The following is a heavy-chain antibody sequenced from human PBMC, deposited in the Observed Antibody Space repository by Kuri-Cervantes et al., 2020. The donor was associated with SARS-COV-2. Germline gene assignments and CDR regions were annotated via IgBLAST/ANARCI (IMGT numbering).Heavy chain of an antibody. J-gene: IGHJ2*01. D-gene: IGHD1-1*01. Sequence: GGSLRLSCAASGFTFSGYAMSWVRQAPGKGLEWVSAISDSGGSTYYADSVKGRFTISRDNSKNTLYLQMNTLRAEDTAVYYCAKDNSENGRGYWYFDLWGRGTLVTVS. CDR2: ISDSGGST. CDR3: AKDNSENGRGYWYFDL. V-gene: IGHV3-23*01. CDR1: GFTFSGYA.